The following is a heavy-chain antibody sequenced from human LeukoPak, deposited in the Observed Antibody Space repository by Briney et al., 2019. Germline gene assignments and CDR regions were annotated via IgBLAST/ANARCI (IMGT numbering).Heavy chain of an antibody. CDR3: ARRTYSSSWYFDY. J-gene: IGHJ4*02. CDR2: IAHDGTR. V-gene: IGHV4-4*02. CDR1: GGSIDSTNY. D-gene: IGHD6-13*01. Sequence: PSETLSLTCGVSGGSIDSTNYWSWVRQAPGKGLEWIGEIAHDGTRNYNSSLRSRVAMSFDRANNYFSLKLSSVTAADTAVYYCARRTYSSSWYFDYWGQGTLVTVSS.